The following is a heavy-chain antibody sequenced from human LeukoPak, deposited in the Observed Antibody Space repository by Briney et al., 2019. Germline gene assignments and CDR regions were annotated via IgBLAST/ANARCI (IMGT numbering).Heavy chain of an antibody. V-gene: IGHV2-70*01. CDR1: GFSLSTSGMC. CDR3: ARHYSSSFYFDY. J-gene: IGHJ4*02. Sequence: SGPALVKPTQTLTLTCTFSGFSLSTSGMCVSWIRQPPGKALEWLALIDWDDDKYYITSLKTRLTISKDTSKNQVVLTMTNMDPVDTATYYCARHYSSSFYFDYWGQGTLVTVSS. CDR2: IDWDDDK. D-gene: IGHD6-13*01.